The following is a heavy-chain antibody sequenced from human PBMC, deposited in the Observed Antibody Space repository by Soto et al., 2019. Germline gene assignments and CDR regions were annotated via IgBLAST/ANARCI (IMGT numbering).Heavy chain of an antibody. CDR2: MNPNSGNT. CDR1: GYTFTSYD. Sequence: QVQLVQSGAEVKKPGASVKVSCKASGYTFTSYDINWVRQATGQGLEWMGWMNPNSGNTGYAQKLQGRVTMTRNTPISTAYMELSSLRSEDTAVYYCARANYYDSSGYFYYYYYGMDVWGQGTTVTVSS. D-gene: IGHD3-22*01. V-gene: IGHV1-8*01. J-gene: IGHJ6*02. CDR3: ARANYYDSSGYFYYYYYGMDV.